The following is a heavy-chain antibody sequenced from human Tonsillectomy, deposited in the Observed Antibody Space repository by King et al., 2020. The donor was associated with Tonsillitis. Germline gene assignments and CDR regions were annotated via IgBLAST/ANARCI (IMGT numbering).Heavy chain of an antibody. CDR2: ISGSGETT. CDR1: GFTFSNYA. D-gene: IGHD5-18*01. Sequence: VQLVESGGGLVQPGGSLRLSCAASGFTFSNYAMCWVRQAPGKGLEWVSAISGSGETTYYADSVKGRFSISRDNSKNTLYLQMHSLRADDTAVYYCAKDRTLYGYSIDYGGQGTLVTVSS. CDR3: AKDRTLYGYSIDY. J-gene: IGHJ4*02. V-gene: IGHV3-23*04.